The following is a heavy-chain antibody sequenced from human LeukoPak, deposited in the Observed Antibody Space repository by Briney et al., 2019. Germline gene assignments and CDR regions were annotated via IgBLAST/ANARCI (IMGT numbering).Heavy chain of an antibody. Sequence: SGGSLRLSCEASGFTFSNAWMTWVRQAPGKGLEWVGRIRSKTDGGTTDYAAFVKGRFIISRDDSRNTLYLQMNSLKTEDTALYYCSTWADLYDYWGQGTLVTVSS. CDR3: STWADLYDY. CDR1: GFTFSNAW. J-gene: IGHJ4*02. V-gene: IGHV3-15*01. CDR2: IRSKTDGGTT.